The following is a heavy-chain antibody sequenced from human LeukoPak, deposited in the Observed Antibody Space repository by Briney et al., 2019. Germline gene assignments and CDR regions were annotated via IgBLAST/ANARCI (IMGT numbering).Heavy chain of an antibody. D-gene: IGHD6-13*01. Sequence: ASVKVSCKASGYTFTKYYIHWVRQAPGQGLEWMGWINPNSGGTNYAQKFQGRVTMTRDTSISTAYMELSRLRSDDTAVYYCAREAAAGHFDPWGQGTLVTVSS. J-gene: IGHJ5*02. CDR1: GYTFTKYY. V-gene: IGHV1-2*02. CDR3: AREAAAGHFDP. CDR2: INPNSGGT.